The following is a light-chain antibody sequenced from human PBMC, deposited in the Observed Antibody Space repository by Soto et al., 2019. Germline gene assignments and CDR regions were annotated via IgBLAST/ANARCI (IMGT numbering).Light chain of an antibody. J-gene: IGKJ4*01. CDR2: GAS. CDR1: QSVSSSY. Sequence: EIVLTQSPGTLSLSPGERATLSCRASQSVSSSYLAWYQQKPDQAPRLLIYGASSRATGIPHRFSGSGSGTDFTLTISRLEPEAFAVYYCQQYGSSPLTFGGGTKVEIK. CDR3: QQYGSSPLT. V-gene: IGKV3-20*01.